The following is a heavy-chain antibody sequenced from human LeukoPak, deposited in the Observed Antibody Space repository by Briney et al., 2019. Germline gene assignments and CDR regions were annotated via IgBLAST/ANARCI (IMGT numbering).Heavy chain of an antibody. Sequence: PSETLSLTCAVSGYSISSGYFWGWIRQPPGKGLEWIESIYHSGNTYYNPSLKSRVTISVDTSKNQFSLNLSSVTAADTAVYYCARNILGYCSSTSCYGFDYWGQGTLVTVSS. CDR2: IYHSGNT. V-gene: IGHV4-38-2*01. CDR3: ARNILGYCSSTSCYGFDY. D-gene: IGHD2-2*01. J-gene: IGHJ4*02. CDR1: GYSISSGYF.